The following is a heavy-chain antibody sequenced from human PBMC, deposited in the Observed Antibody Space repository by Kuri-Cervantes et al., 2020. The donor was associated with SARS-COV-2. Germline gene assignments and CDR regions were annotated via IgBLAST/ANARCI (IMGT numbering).Heavy chain of an antibody. V-gene: IGHV3-74*01. CDR1: GYTFIYSH. D-gene: IGHD3-3*01. J-gene: IGHJ4*02. CDR3: ARDVDPYYDYWSGSAGY. Sequence: GESLKISCAASGYTFIYSHMSWIRQAPGKGLVWVSRIYTEGSTASYADSVKGRFTISRDNAKNTLFLQMNSLRAEVTAVYYCARDVDPYYDYWSGSAGYWGQGTLVTVSS. CDR2: IYTEGSTA.